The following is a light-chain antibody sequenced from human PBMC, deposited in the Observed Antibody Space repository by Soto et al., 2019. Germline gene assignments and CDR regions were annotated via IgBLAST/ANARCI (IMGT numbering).Light chain of an antibody. J-gene: IGLJ1*01. CDR1: SSNIGAGYD. CDR3: QSYDSSLSGYV. CDR2: GNS. Sequence: QSVLAQPPSVSGAAGQRVTISCTGSSSNIGAGYDVHWYQQLPGTAPKLLIYGNSNRPSGVPDRFSSSKSGTSASLAITGLQAEDEADYYCQSYDSSLSGYVFGTGTKVTVL. V-gene: IGLV1-40*01.